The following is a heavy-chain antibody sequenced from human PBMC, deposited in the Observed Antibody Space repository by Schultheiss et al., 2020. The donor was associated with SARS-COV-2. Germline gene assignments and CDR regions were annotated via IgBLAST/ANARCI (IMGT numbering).Heavy chain of an antibody. J-gene: IGHJ5*02. CDR2: VNTRGGTT. CDR3: ARDLQASVGYRPRDWFDP. CDR1: GYTFTSFY. D-gene: IGHD1-26*01. V-gene: IGHV1-46*01. Sequence: ASVKVSCKAAGYTFTSFYIHWVRQAPGQGLEWMGIVNTRGGTTLYAQRFQGRVTMTRDTSISTAYMALNRLTSDDTAVYYCARDLQASVGYRPRDWFDPWGQGTLVTVSS.